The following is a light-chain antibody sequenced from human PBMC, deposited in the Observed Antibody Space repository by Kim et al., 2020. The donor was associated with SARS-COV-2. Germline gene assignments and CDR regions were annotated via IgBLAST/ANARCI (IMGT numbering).Light chain of an antibody. CDR3: QAWDSSTVV. CDR1: RLGDKY. V-gene: IGLV3-1*01. J-gene: IGLJ2*01. Sequence: SYELTQPPSVSVSAGQTASITCSGDRLGDKYASWYQRKPGQSPVLVIYYDSKRPSGIPERFSGSNSGNTATLTISGTQAMDEADYYCQAWDSSTVVFGGGTKLTVL. CDR2: YDS.